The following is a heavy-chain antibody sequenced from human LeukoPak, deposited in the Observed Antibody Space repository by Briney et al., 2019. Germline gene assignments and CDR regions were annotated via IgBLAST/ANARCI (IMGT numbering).Heavy chain of an antibody. CDR1: GGTFSSYA. J-gene: IGHJ6*04. V-gene: IGHV1-69*06. Sequence: SVKVSCKASGGTFSSYAISWVRQAPGQGLEWMGGSIPIFGTANYAQKFQGRVTITADKSTSTAYMELSSLRSEDTAVYYCARGPDIVVVPAAIGNYYGMDVWGKGTTVTASS. CDR3: ARGPDIVVVPAAIGNYYGMDV. D-gene: IGHD2-2*01. CDR2: SIPIFGTA.